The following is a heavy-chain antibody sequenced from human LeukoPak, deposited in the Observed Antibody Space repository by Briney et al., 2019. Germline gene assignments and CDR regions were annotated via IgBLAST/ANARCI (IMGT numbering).Heavy chain of an antibody. J-gene: IGHJ4*02. Sequence: PGRSLRLSCAASGFTFSSYAMGWVRQAPGKGLDWVSGISGSGGSTYYADSVKGRFTISRDNSKNTLYLQMNSLRAEDTAIYYCAKKRGPSGDTSTLEYWGQGTLVTVSS. D-gene: IGHD3-22*01. CDR3: AKKRGPSGDTSTLEY. CDR2: ISGSGGST. CDR1: GFTFSSYA. V-gene: IGHV3-23*01.